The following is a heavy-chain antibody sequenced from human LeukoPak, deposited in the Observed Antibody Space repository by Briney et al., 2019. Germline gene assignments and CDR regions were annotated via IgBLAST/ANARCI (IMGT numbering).Heavy chain of an antibody. Sequence: SETLSLTCTVSGGSISYYYWSWVRQPPGKRLEWIGYIYYSGDTKYNPSLKSRVTMSVGTSSNQFSLKLTSVTAADTAIYYCARHPSRAAVTGTGFDYWGQGTLVTVSS. D-gene: IGHD6-19*01. CDR3: ARHPSRAAVTGTGFDY. V-gene: IGHV4-59*08. CDR1: GGSISYYY. CDR2: IYYSGDT. J-gene: IGHJ4*02.